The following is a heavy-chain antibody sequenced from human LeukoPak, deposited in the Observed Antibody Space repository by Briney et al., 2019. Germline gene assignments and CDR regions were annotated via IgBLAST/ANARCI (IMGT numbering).Heavy chain of an antibody. CDR1: GYSFTSYW. D-gene: IGHD5-18*01. V-gene: IGHV5-51*01. CDR2: IYPGDSDT. J-gene: IGHJ4*02. CDR3: ARRGRYSYGSYFDY. Sequence: GESLRISCKGSGYSFTSYWIGWVRQVPGKGLEWMGIIYPGDSDTAYSPSFQGQVTVSADKSITTAYLQWSSLKASDTAMYYCARRGRYSYGSYFDYWGQGTLVTVSS.